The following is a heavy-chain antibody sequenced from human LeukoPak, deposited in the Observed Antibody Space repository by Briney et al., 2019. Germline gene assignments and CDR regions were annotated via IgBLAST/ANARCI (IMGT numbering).Heavy chain of an antibody. CDR1: GFTFDDYA. V-gene: IGHV3-9*01. J-gene: IGHJ4*02. CDR2: ISWNSGSI. CDR3: AKDIGESGYFDY. D-gene: IGHD3-16*01. Sequence: GGSLRLSCAASGFTFDDYAMHWVRQAPGKGLEWVSGISWNSGSIGYADSVKGGFTISRDNAKNSLYLQMNSLRAEDTALYYCAKDIGESGYFDYWGQGTLVTVSS.